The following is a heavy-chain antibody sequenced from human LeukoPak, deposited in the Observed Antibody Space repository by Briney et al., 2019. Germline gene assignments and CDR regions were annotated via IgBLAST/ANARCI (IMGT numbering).Heavy chain of an antibody. J-gene: IGHJ3*02. CDR3: AREGYCSSTSCYNAFDI. CDR2: IIPILGIA. Sequence: SAKVSCKASGGTFSSYTISWVRQAPGQGLEWMGRIIPILGIANYAQKFQGRVTITADKSTSTAYMELSSLRSEDTAVYYCAREGYCSSTSCYNAFDIWGQGTMVTVSS. V-gene: IGHV1-69*02. CDR1: GGTFSSYT. D-gene: IGHD2-2*02.